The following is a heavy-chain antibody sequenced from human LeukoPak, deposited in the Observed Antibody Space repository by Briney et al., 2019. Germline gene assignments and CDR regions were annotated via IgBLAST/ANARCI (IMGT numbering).Heavy chain of an antibody. CDR3: AKHSSSWYSAFDY. CDR1: GFTFSSYA. Sequence: GGSLRLSCAASGFTFSSYAMSWVRQAPGKGLEWVSAISGSGGSTYYADSVKGRFTISRDNSKNTLYLQMNSLRAEDAAVYYCAKHSSSWYSAFDYWGQGTLVTVSS. D-gene: IGHD6-13*01. J-gene: IGHJ4*02. V-gene: IGHV3-23*01. CDR2: ISGSGGST.